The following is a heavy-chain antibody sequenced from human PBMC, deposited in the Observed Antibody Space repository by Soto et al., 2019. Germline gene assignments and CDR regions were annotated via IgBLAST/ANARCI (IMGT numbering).Heavy chain of an antibody. V-gene: IGHV4-31*03. J-gene: IGHJ5*02. Sequence: SETLSLTCTVSGGSISSGGYYWSWIRQHPGKGLEWIGYTFYSGATYYNPSLKSRTIISVDTSKNQFSLTLTSLTAADTAVYYCARVQPYDYGANTGWLDPWGEVTL. CDR2: TFYSGAT. D-gene: IGHD4-17*01. CDR3: ARVQPYDYGANTGWLDP. CDR1: GGSISSGGYY.